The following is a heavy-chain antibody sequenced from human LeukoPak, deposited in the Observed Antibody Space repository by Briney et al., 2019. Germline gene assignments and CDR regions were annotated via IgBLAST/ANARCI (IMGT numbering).Heavy chain of an antibody. CDR2: ISYDGSNK. Sequence: GGSLRLSCAASGFTFSSYAMHWVRQAPGKGLEWVAVISYDGSNKYYADSVKGRFTISRDNSKNTPYLQMNSLRAEDTAVYYCARELEQWLVLSYWGQGTLVTVSS. V-gene: IGHV3-30-3*01. CDR3: ARELEQWLVLSY. J-gene: IGHJ4*02. D-gene: IGHD6-19*01. CDR1: GFTFSSYA.